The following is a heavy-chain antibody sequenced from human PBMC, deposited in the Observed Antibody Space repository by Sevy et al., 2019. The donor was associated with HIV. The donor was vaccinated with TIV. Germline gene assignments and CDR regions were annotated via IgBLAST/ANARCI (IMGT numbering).Heavy chain of an antibody. D-gene: IGHD3-10*01. CDR2: ISYDGSNK. J-gene: IGHJ4*02. CDR1: GFTFSSYG. V-gene: IGHV3-30*18. CDR3: AKEKESDLYYFDY. Sequence: GGSLRLSCAASGFTFSSYGMHWVRRAPGKGLEWVAVISYDGSNKDYADSVKGRFTISRDNSKNTLYLQMNSLRAEDTAVYYSAKEKESDLYYFDYWGQGTLVTVSS.